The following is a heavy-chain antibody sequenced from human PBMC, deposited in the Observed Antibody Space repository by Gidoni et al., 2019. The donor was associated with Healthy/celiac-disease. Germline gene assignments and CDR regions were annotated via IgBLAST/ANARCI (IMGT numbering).Heavy chain of an antibody. CDR1: GYSFTSYW. D-gene: IGHD1-7*01. Sequence: EVQLVQSGAEVKKPGESLKISCKGSGYSFTSYWIGWVRQMPGKGLESMGIIYPGDSDTRYSPSFQGQVTISADKSISTAYLQWSSLKASDTAMYYCARQTYNWNYEYYFDYWGQGTLVTVSS. V-gene: IGHV5-51*01. CDR3: ARQTYNWNYEYYFDY. J-gene: IGHJ4*02. CDR2: IYPGDSDT.